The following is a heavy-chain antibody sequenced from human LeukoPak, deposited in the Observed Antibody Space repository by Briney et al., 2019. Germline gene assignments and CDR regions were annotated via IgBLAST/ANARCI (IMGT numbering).Heavy chain of an antibody. V-gene: IGHV4-39*07. Sequence: SETLSLTCTVSGGSISSSSYYWGWIRQPPGKGLEWIGSIYYSGSTYYNPSLKSRVTISVDTSKNQFSLKLSSVTAADTAVYYCARVYSRNWFDPWGQGTLVTVSS. CDR2: IYYSGST. CDR1: GGSISSSSYY. CDR3: ARVYSRNWFDP. D-gene: IGHD6-13*01. J-gene: IGHJ5*02.